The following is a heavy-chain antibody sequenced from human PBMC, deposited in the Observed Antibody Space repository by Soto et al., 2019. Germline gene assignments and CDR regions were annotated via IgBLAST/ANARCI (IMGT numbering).Heavy chain of an antibody. Sequence: LRLSCAASGFNFSNHWMQWVRQRPAEGLVWVSRITSDGKSKAYAESVKGRFAISRDNAKNTLYLQMNGLTAEDTAVYYCARESGDWPLNWFDPWGQGTLVTVSS. D-gene: IGHD2-21*02. CDR1: GFNFSNHW. J-gene: IGHJ5*02. CDR3: ARESGDWPLNWFDP. V-gene: IGHV3-74*01. CDR2: ITSDGKSK.